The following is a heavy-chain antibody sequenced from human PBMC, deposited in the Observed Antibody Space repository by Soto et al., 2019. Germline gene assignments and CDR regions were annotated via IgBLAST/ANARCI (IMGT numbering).Heavy chain of an antibody. D-gene: IGHD5-18*01. CDR1: GFTFSDYY. V-gene: IGHV3-11*01. J-gene: IGHJ6*02. CDR2: ISTSGSAI. Sequence: PGGSLRLSCAASGFTFSDYYMTWIRQAPGKGLEWVSYISTSGSAIYYADSVKGRFTISRDNAKNSLYLQMNSLSTEDTAVYYCAREDTPLHYRMDVWGQGTTVTVSS. CDR3: AREDTPLHYRMDV.